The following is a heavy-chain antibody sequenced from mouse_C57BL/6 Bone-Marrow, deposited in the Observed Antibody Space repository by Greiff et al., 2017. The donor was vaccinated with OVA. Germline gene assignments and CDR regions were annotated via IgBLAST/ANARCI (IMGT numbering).Heavy chain of an antibody. D-gene: IGHD1-1*02. CDR3: ARQGVARNWYFDV. V-gene: IGHV1-81*01. Sequence: QVQLKQSGAELARPGASVKLSCKASGYTFTSYGISWVKQRTGQGLEWIGEIYPRSGNTYYNEKFKGKATLTADKSSSTAYMELRSLTSEDSAVYFCARQGVARNWYFDVWGTGTTVTVSS. J-gene: IGHJ1*03. CDR2: IYPRSGNT. CDR1: GYTFTSYG.